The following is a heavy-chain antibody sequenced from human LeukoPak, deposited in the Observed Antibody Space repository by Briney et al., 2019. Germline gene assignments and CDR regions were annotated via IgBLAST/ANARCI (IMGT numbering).Heavy chain of an antibody. CDR1: GFTFTSYW. J-gene: IGHJ4*02. CDR3: ATQSYGLFDY. Sequence: PGGSLRLSCAASGFTFTSYWMSWVRQAPGKGLEWVANIKQGGSEKYYVDSVKGRFTISRDNAKNSLYLQMNSLRAEDTAVYYCATQSYGLFDYWGQGTLVTVSS. V-gene: IGHV3-7*01. CDR2: IKQGGSEK. D-gene: IGHD3-10*01.